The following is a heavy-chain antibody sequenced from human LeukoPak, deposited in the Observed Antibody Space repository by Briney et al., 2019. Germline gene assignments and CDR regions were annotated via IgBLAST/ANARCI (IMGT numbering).Heavy chain of an antibody. CDR1: GDTLSSDTAA. D-gene: IGHD1-1*01. V-gene: IGHV6-1*01. Sequence: SQTLSLTCAISGDTLSSDTAAWNWLRQSPSRGLEWLGRTYYRSKWYNEYAVSVKSRIRVNPDTSKNQFSLQLNSVTPEDTAVYYCAHATGYLVHWGQGTLVTVSS. J-gene: IGHJ4*02. CDR2: TYYRSKWYN. CDR3: AHATGYLVH.